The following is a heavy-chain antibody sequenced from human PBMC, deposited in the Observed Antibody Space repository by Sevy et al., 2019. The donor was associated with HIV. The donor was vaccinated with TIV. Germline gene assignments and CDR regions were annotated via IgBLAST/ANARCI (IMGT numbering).Heavy chain of an antibody. CDR1: GFTVSSNY. CDR2: IYSGDRT. Sequence: GGSLRLSCAASGFTVSSNYMSWVRQAPGKGLEWVSVIYSGDRTDYADSVKGRFTISRDNSKNTLYLQMNSLRAEDTAVYYCARDRVTYYYDSSGYYTSGYGMDVWGQGTTVTV. D-gene: IGHD3-22*01. J-gene: IGHJ6*02. CDR3: ARDRVTYYYDSSGYYTSGYGMDV. V-gene: IGHV3-53*01.